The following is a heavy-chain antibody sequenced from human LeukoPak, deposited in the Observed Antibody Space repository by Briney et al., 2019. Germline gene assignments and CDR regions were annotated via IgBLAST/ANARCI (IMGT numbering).Heavy chain of an antibody. J-gene: IGHJ4*02. Sequence: GGSLRLSCAASGFTVSSNYMSWVRQAPGKGLEWVSVIYSGGSTYYADSVKGRFTISRDNSKNTLYLQKNSLRAEDTAVYYCARGSSSGWYGVYFDYWGQGTLVTVSS. CDR1: GFTVSSNY. CDR3: ARGSSSGWYGVYFDY. D-gene: IGHD6-19*01. CDR2: IYSGGST. V-gene: IGHV3-53*01.